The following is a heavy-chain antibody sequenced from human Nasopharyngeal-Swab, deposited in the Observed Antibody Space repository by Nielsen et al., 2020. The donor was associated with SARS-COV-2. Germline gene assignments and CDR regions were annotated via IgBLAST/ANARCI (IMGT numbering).Heavy chain of an antibody. D-gene: IGHD1-7*01. V-gene: IGHV1-3*01. CDR2: INAGNGNT. Sequence: ASVKVSCKASGYTFTSYAMHWVRQAPGQRLEWMGWINAGNGNTKYSQKFQGRVTITRDTSASTAYMELSSLRSEDTAAYYCARDPHNWNYPPSYYYYYMDVWGKGTTVTVSS. CDR3: ARDPHNWNYPPSYYYYYMDV. CDR1: GYTFTSYA. J-gene: IGHJ6*03.